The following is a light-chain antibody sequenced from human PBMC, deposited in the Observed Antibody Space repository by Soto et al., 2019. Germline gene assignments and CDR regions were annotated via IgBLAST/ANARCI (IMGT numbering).Light chain of an antibody. J-gene: IGLJ3*02. CDR3: SSYGGRDNLM. CDR1: SSDIGAYNY. CDR2: EVN. V-gene: IGLV2-8*01. Sequence: QSVLTQPPSASGSPGQSVTISCTGTSSDIGAYNYVSWFQQHPGEAPILIISEVNKRPSGFPDRFSGSKSGNTASLTVSGLQAEDESDYYCSSYGGRDNLMFGGGTKLTVL.